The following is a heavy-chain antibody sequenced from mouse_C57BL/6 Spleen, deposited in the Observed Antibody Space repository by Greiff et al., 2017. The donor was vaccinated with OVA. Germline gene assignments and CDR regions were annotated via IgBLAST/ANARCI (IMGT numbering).Heavy chain of an antibody. CDR3: ARSDYDYFDY. CDR2: ISSGSSTI. D-gene: IGHD2-4*01. CDR1: GFTFSDYG. Sequence: EVQLVESGGGLVKPGGSLKPSCAASGFTFSDYGMHWVRQAPEKGLEWVAYISSGSSTIYYADTVKGRFTISRDNAKNTLFLQMTSLRSEDTAMYYCARSDYDYFDYWGQGTTLTVSS. V-gene: IGHV5-17*01. J-gene: IGHJ2*01.